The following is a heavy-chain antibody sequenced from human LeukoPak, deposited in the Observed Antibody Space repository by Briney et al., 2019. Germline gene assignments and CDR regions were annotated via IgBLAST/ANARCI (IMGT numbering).Heavy chain of an antibody. Sequence: SETLSLTCTVSGGSVSSGSYYWSWIRQHPGKGLEWIGYIYYSGSTYYNPSLKSRVTISVDTSKNQFSLKLSSVTAADTAVYYCARDGYYYDSSGSRRGAFDIWGQGTMVTVSS. V-gene: IGHV4-31*03. CDR3: ARDGYYYDSSGSRRGAFDI. CDR2: IYYSGST. J-gene: IGHJ3*02. D-gene: IGHD3-22*01. CDR1: GGSVSSGSYY.